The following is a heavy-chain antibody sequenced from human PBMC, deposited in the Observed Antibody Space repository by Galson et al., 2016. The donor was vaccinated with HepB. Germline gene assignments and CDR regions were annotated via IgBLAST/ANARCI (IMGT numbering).Heavy chain of an antibody. CDR2: ISYDGSSK. D-gene: IGHD5-24*01. Sequence: SLRLSCAAPGFSFSNFAMHWVRQAPGKGLEWVALISYDGSSKYHADSVKGRFTISRDDSKNTLFLQMNSLRGDDTALYYCARDRVKRWRLETLYYFDYWGQGTLVTVSS. V-gene: IGHV3-30-3*01. J-gene: IGHJ4*02. CDR1: GFSFSNFA. CDR3: ARDRVKRWRLETLYYFDY.